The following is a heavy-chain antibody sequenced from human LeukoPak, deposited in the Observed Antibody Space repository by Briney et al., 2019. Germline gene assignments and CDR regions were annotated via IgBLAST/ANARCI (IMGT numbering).Heavy chain of an antibody. D-gene: IGHD2-2*01. CDR3: AKEPSIDIVVVPAASILDY. Sequence: GGSLRLSCAASGFTFISYSMNWVRQAPGKGLEWVSSISSSNSYIYYADSVKGRFTISRDNAKNSLYLQMNSLRAEDTAVYYCAKEPSIDIVVVPAASILDYWGQGTLVTVSS. J-gene: IGHJ4*02. CDR2: ISSSNSYI. CDR1: GFTFISYS. V-gene: IGHV3-21*01.